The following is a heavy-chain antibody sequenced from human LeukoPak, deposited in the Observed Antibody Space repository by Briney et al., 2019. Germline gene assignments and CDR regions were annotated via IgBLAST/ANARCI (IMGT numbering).Heavy chain of an antibody. CDR3: ARGRKHSRDFDY. V-gene: IGHV4-34*01. CDR2: INHSGST. Sequence: SETLSLTCAVYGGSFSGYYWSWIRQPPGKGLEWIGEINHSGSTNYNPSLNSRVTISVDTSKNQFSLKLSSVTAADTPVYYCARGRKHSRDFDYWGQGTLVTVSS. J-gene: IGHJ4*02. CDR1: GGSFSGYY. D-gene: IGHD3-22*01.